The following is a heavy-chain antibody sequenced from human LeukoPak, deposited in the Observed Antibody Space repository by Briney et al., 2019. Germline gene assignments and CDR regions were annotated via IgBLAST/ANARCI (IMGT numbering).Heavy chain of an antibody. CDR1: GFAFSSYW. CDR3: AKDRYSYAFEYSDS. D-gene: IGHD5-18*01. V-gene: IGHV3-74*01. J-gene: IGHJ4*02. CDR2: INSDGSST. Sequence: GGSLRLSCAASGFAFSSYWMHWVRQAPGKGLLWVSRINSDGSSTSYADSVKGRFTISRDNSKNTLSLQVSSLRAEDTAVYYCAKDRYSYAFEYSDSWGQGTLVTVSS.